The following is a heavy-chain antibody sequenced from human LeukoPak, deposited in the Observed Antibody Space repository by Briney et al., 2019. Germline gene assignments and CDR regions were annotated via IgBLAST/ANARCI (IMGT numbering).Heavy chain of an antibody. CDR3: ARARGYYPVNWFDP. CDR1: GGSISSGGYY. V-gene: IGHV4-31*03. Sequence: SETLSLTCTVSGGSISSGGYYWSWIRQHPGKGLEWIGYTYYSGSTYYNPSLKSRVTISVDTSKNQFSLKLSSVTAADTAVYYCARARGYYPVNWFDPWGQGTLVTVSS. J-gene: IGHJ5*02. CDR2: TYYSGST. D-gene: IGHD3-3*01.